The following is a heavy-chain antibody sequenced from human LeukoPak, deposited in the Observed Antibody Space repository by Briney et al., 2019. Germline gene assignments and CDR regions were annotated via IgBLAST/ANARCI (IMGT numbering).Heavy chain of an antibody. D-gene: IGHD5-12*01. CDR1: GFSRSTSGVD. J-gene: IGHJ4*02. V-gene: IGHV2-5*02. CDR3: AHRPQPTLSMVASHPGFDY. Sequence: SGPTLVKPTQTLTLTSTFSGFSRSTSGVDVGWIRQPPAKALEWLALIYWDDGKRYSPSLKSRLTITTATSNNQVVLTMTNMDPVDTATYYCAHRPQPTLSMVASHPGFDYWGQGTLVTVSS. CDR2: IYWDDGK.